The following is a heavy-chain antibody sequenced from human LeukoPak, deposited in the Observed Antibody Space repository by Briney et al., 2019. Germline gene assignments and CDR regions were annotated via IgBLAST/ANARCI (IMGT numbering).Heavy chain of an antibody. CDR3: ARSPLYYYDSSGYD. V-gene: IGHV1-18*01. J-gene: IGHJ4*02. CDR1: GYTFTSYG. CDR2: ISAYNGNT. Sequence: ASVKVSCKAAGYTFTSYGISWVRQARGQGLEWMGWISAYNGNTNYAQKLQGRVTMTTDTSTSTAYMELRSLRSDDTAVYYCARSPLYYYDSSGYDWGQGTLVTVSS. D-gene: IGHD3-22*01.